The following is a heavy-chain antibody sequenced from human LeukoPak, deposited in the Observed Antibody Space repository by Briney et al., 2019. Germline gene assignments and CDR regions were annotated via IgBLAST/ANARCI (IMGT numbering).Heavy chain of an antibody. CDR1: GFTFSSHA. J-gene: IGHJ4*02. Sequence: PGGSLRLSCAASGFTFSSHAMSWVRQAPGKGLEWVSAISGSGGSTYYADSVKGRFTISRDNSKNTLYLQMNSLRAEDTAVYYCAKDLHCSGGSCSHYWGQGTLVTVSS. CDR2: ISGSGGST. V-gene: IGHV3-23*01. CDR3: AKDLHCSGGSCSHY. D-gene: IGHD2-15*01.